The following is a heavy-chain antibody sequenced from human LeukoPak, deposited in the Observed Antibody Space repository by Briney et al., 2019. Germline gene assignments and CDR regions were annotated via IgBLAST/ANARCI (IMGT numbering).Heavy chain of an antibody. Sequence: AAVKVSCKASGXTFTGYYMHWVRQAPGQGLEWMGWINPNSGGTNYAQKVQGRVPMTRDTSISTAYMELSRLRSDDTAVYYCARGLSTVTTAYWGQGTLVTVSS. J-gene: IGHJ4*02. D-gene: IGHD4-17*01. CDR3: ARGLSTVTTAY. V-gene: IGHV1-2*02. CDR2: INPNSGGT. CDR1: GXTFTGYY.